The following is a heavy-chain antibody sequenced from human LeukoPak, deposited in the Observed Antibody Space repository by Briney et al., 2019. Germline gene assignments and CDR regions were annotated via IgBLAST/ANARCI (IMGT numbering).Heavy chain of an antibody. CDR1: GGSISSSDYY. CDR2: IYYNGNT. J-gene: IGHJ4*02. Sequence: AETLCHTCTVSGGSISSSDYYWGWIRQPPGERLEWIGTIYYNGNTYYNPCLQSRVIISVDTSKNQFSLKLTSVTAPDTAVYYCARTVGTHRFDYWGQG. V-gene: IGHV4-39*01. D-gene: IGHD4-23*01. CDR3: ARTVGTHRFDY.